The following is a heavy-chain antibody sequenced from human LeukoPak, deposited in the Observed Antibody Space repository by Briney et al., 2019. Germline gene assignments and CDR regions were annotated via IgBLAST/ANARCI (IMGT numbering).Heavy chain of an antibody. V-gene: IGHV1-46*01. CDR1: GYTFTSYY. CDR3: ARVPSYDYVWGSYDY. D-gene: IGHD3-16*01. CDR2: INPSGGST. J-gene: IGHJ4*02. Sequence: ASVKVSCKASGYTFTSYYMHWVRQAPGQGLEWMGIINPSGGSTSYAQKFQGRVTMTRDTSISTAYMELSRLRSDDTAVYYCARVPSYDYVWGSYDYWGQGTLVTVSS.